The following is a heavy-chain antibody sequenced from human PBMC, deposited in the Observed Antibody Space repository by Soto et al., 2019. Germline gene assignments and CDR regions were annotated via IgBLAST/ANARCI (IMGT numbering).Heavy chain of an antibody. Sequence: GGSLRLSCAASGFTFSSYGMHWVRQAPGKGLEWVAVIWYDGSNKYYADSVKGRFTISRDNSKNTLYLQMNSLRAEDTAVYYCARSLVPAAGTGYYYMDVWGKGTTVTVSS. D-gene: IGHD6-13*01. CDR3: ARSLVPAAGTGYYYMDV. CDR2: IWYDGSNK. CDR1: GFTFSSYG. V-gene: IGHV3-33*01. J-gene: IGHJ6*03.